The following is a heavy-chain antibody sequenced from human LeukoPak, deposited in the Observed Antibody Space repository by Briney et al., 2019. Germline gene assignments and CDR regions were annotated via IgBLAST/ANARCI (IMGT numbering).Heavy chain of an antibody. CDR2: INHSGST. CDR1: GGSFSGYY. D-gene: IGHD3-22*01. J-gene: IGHJ4*02. Sequence: SETLSLTCAVYGGSFSGYYWSWIRQPPGKGLEWIGEINHSGSTNYNPSLKSRVTISVDTSKNQFSLKLSSVTAADTAVYYCARGRQWFVDYWGQGTLVTVSS. CDR3: ARGRQWFVDY. V-gene: IGHV4-34*01.